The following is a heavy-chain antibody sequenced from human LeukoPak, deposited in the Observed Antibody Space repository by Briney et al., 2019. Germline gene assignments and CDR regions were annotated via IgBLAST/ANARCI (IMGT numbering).Heavy chain of an antibody. J-gene: IGHJ4*02. CDR1: GFTFSNAW. CDR3: TTLYYYDSSGYPQGFY. V-gene: IGHV3-15*01. D-gene: IGHD3-22*01. Sequence: GGSLRLSCAASGFTFSNAWMSWVRQAPGKGLEWVGRIKSKTDGGTTDYAAPLKGRFTISRDDSKNTLYLQMNSLKTEDTAVYYCTTLYYYDSSGYPQGFYWGQGTLVTVSS. CDR2: IKSKTDGGTT.